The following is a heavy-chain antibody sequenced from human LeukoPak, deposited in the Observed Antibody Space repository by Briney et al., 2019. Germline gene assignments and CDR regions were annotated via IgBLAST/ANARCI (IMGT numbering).Heavy chain of an antibody. J-gene: IGHJ3*02. CDR3: ARPNRPNWPYHDTFDI. Sequence: PSETLSLTCTVSGGPITTTTNFWGWIRQPPGKGPEWIGTIYYSGSTYYNPSLKSRITISVDTSKNQFSLRLTSVTAADTAVYYCARPNRPNWPYHDTFDIWGQGKMVTVSS. V-gene: IGHV4-39*01. CDR1: GGPITTTTNF. D-gene: IGHD7-27*01. CDR2: IYYSGST.